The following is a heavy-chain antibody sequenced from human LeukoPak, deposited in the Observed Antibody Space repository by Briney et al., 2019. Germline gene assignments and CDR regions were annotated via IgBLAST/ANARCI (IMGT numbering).Heavy chain of an antibody. CDR2: ISYDGKNK. D-gene: IGHD1-26*01. J-gene: IGHJ4*02. Sequence: HPGGSLKLSCAASGFTFSGYPMHWVRQAPGKGLEWVAVISYDGKNKNYADSVKGRFTISRDNAKNSLYLQMNSLRAEDTAVYYCARVNVGWGQGTLVTVSS. CDR3: ARVNVG. V-gene: IGHV3-30*04. CDR1: GFTFSGYP.